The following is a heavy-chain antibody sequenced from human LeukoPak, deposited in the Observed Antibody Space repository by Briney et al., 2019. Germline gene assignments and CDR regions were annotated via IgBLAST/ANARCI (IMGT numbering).Heavy chain of an antibody. J-gene: IGHJ3*02. Sequence: PGGSLRLSCAASGFTFSNYAMHWVRQAPGKGLEWVAVISYDGSNKYYADSLQGRFTISRDNSKNTLYLQMNSLSSEDTAVYYCAKGRYYTSSPDAFDIWGQGTMVTVSS. CDR1: GFTFSNYA. CDR2: ISYDGSNK. V-gene: IGHV3-30*04. CDR3: AKGRYYTSSPDAFDI. D-gene: IGHD6-6*01.